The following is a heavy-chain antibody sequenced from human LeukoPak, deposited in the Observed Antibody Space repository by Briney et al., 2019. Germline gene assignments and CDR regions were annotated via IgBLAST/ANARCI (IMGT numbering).Heavy chain of an antibody. CDR1: GYTFTGYY. CDR2: INPNSGGT. D-gene: IGHD2-15*01. CDR3: ARVLGPNCSGGSCYSKYYYYGMDV. V-gene: IGHV1-2*02. J-gene: IGHJ6*02. Sequence: ASVKVSCKASGYTFTGYYMHWVRQAPGQGLEWMGWINPNSGGTNYAQKFQGRVTMTRDTSISTAYMELSRLRSDDTAVYYCARVLGPNCSGGSCYSKYYYYGMDVWGQGTTVTVSS.